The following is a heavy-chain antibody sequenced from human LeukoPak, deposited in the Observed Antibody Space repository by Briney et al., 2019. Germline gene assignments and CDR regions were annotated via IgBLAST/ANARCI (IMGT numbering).Heavy chain of an antibody. Sequence: PGGSLRLSCAASGFIVSTHYMSWVRQAPGKGLEWVSSISSNNGYIYYGDSVRGRFTISRDSAKNSLYLQMNSLRAEDTAVYYCARRYGFSDYWGQGTLVTVSS. CDR3: ARRYGFSDY. V-gene: IGHV3-21*04. CDR1: GFIVSTHY. D-gene: IGHD2-15*01. CDR2: ISSNNGYI. J-gene: IGHJ4*02.